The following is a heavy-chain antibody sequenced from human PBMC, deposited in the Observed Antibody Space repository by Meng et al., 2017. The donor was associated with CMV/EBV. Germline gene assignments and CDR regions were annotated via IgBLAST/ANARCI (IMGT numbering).Heavy chain of an antibody. Sequence: QFKLWELGAEWKKPGASVKVACKASGYTFTSYGISWVRQAPGQGLEWMGWISAYNGNTNYAQKLQGRVTMTTDTSTSTAYMELRSLRSDDTAVYYCARDRTMVRGVTGYWGQGTLVTVSS. D-gene: IGHD3-10*01. CDR2: ISAYNGNT. J-gene: IGHJ4*02. CDR3: ARDRTMVRGVTGY. CDR1: GYTFTSYG. V-gene: IGHV1-18*01.